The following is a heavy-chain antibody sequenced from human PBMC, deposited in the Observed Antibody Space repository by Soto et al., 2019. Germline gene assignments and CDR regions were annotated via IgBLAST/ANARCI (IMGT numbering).Heavy chain of an antibody. D-gene: IGHD3-10*01. CDR1: GDSISRYY. V-gene: IGHV4-59*01. CDR3: ARDQGGEFLKGSRMDV. CDR2: IYYSGET. Sequence: QVQLQESGPGLVKPSETLSLTCTVSGDSISRYYWSWNQLSPGKGLEWIGYIYYSGETNYNPSVKSRVTISVDRTKNQFPLKLSSVTAADTAVYYCARDQGGEFLKGSRMDVWGQGTTVTVSS. J-gene: IGHJ6*02.